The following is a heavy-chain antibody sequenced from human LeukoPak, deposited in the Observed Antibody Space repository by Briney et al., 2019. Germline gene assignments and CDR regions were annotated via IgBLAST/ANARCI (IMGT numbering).Heavy chain of an antibody. CDR2: IDAAGAHT. Sequence: PGGSLRLSCAASGFRFSYHDMHWVRQAPGKGLEFVSSIDAAGAHTFYADSVKGRFTISRDNFQSTMYLQMDGLRPEDSAVYYCARELGGTKTGGFDIWGQGTVVTVSS. CDR3: ARELGGTKTGGFDI. V-gene: IGHV3-64*02. D-gene: IGHD1-14*01. CDR1: GFRFSYHD. J-gene: IGHJ3*02.